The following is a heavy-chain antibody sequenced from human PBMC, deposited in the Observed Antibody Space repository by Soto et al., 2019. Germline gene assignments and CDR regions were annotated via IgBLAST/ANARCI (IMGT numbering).Heavy chain of an antibody. D-gene: IGHD3-10*01. V-gene: IGHV3-48*02. CDR3: XRDQSLWFGEIYDAFDI. J-gene: IGHJ3*02. CDR2: ISSSSSTI. Sequence: GGSLSLSCAASGFTFSSYSMNWVRQAPGKGREWVSYISSSSSTIYYADSVKGRFTISRDNARNSLYLQMNSLRDEDTAGYYCXRDQSLWFGEIYDAFDIWGQGTMVTVSS. CDR1: GFTFSSYS.